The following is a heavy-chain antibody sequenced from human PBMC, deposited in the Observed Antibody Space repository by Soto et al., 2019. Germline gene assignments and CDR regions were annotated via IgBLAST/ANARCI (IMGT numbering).Heavy chain of an antibody. CDR2: INHSGST. J-gene: IGHJ6*02. V-gene: IGHV4-34*01. CDR3: ARLPRGYNYGMDV. Sequence: QVQLQQWGAGLLKPSETLSLTCAVYGGSFSGYYWTWIRQPPGKGLEWIGEINHSGSTNYNPSLKSRVTIAVDTSKNQFSLRPSSVTATDTAVYYCARLPRGYNYGMDVWGQGTTVTVSS. CDR1: GGSFSGYY.